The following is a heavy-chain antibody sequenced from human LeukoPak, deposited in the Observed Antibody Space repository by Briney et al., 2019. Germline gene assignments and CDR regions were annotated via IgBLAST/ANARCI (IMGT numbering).Heavy chain of an antibody. J-gene: IGHJ6*03. CDR2: INTNAGNP. V-gene: IGHV7-4-1*02. Sequence: GASVKVSCKASGYTFTSYAMNWVRQAPGQGLEWMGWINTNAGNPTYAQGFTGRFVFSLDTSVSTAYLQISSLKAEDTAVYYCARAGKDYYYYYYMDVWGKGTTVTVSS. CDR3: ARAGKDYYYYYYMDV. CDR1: GYTFTSYA.